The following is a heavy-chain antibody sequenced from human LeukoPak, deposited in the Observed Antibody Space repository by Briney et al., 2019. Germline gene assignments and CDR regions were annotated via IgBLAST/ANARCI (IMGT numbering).Heavy chain of an antibody. D-gene: IGHD4-17*01. J-gene: IGHJ4*02. V-gene: IGHV1-69*13. CDR1: GGTFSSYA. CDR2: FIPIFGTA. Sequence: ASVRVSCKASGGTFSSYAISWVRQAPGQRLEWMGGFIPIFGTANYVQKFQGRVTITADESTSTAYMELSSLRSEDTAVYYCASRSGDLPFDYWGQGTLVTVSS. CDR3: ASRSGDLPFDY.